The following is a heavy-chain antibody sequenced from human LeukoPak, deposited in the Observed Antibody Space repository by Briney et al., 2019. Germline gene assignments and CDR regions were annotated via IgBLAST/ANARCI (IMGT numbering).Heavy chain of an antibody. V-gene: IGHV1-18*01. D-gene: IGHD3-10*01. Sequence: ASVKVSCKASGYTFTSYGISWVRQAPGQGLEWMGWISPYNGNTKYAQKVQGRVTMTTDTSTSTAYMELRSLRSDDTAVYYCARDQTQIWFGEGLWYFDYWGQGTLVTVSS. CDR2: ISPYNGNT. CDR1: GYTFTSYG. CDR3: ARDQTQIWFGEGLWYFDY. J-gene: IGHJ4*02.